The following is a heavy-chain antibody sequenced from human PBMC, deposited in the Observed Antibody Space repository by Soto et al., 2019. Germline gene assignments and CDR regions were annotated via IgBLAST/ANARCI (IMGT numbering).Heavy chain of an antibody. CDR2: IFHSGST. CDR1: GGSISGGIYY. CDR3: XRXIIXXTXXXXXXL. J-gene: IGHJ2*01. Sequence: QVQLQESGPGLVKPSETLSLTCTVSGGSISGGIYYWSWVRQSPGKGLEWIGYIFHSGSTFYNPSLGSRVTISVDTSKNQFSLRLSSVTAADTAVXYXXRXIIXXTXXXXXXLXXXGTLVTVSS. V-gene: IGHV4-30-4*01.